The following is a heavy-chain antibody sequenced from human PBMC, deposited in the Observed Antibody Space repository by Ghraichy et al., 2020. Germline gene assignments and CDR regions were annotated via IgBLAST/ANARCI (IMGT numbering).Heavy chain of an antibody. Sequence: ASVKVSCKASGATFTTHDINWVRQSTGQRLEWMGWMNPNSGNTGYAQKFQGRVTMTRNTSISTAYMELSSLRSEDTAVYYCARATYYDFLSGYLSNWFDPWGQGTLVTVSS. CDR1: GATFTTHD. CDR2: MNPNSGNT. CDR3: ARATYYDFLSGYLSNWFDP. V-gene: IGHV1-8*01. J-gene: IGHJ5*02. D-gene: IGHD3-3*01.